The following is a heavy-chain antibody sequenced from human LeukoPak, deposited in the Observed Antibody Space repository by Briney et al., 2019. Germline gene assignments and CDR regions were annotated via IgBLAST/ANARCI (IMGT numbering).Heavy chain of an antibody. J-gene: IGHJ3*02. CDR2: ISGNSDRT. CDR1: GFTFNTYA. V-gene: IGHV3-23*01. CDR3: AKGPAGCSGGSCYDAFDI. Sequence: GGSLRLSCAASGFTFNTYAMTWVRQAPGKGLEWVSDISGNSDRTDYADSVKGRFTISRDNSKNTLYLQMNSLRAEDTAVYYCAKGPAGCSGGSCYDAFDIWGQGTMVTVSS. D-gene: IGHD2-15*01.